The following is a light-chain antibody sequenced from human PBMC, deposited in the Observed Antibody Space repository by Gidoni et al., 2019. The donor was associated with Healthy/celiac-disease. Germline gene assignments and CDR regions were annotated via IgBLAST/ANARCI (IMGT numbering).Light chain of an antibody. CDR3: QQYGSSTSRG. CDR2: GAS. J-gene: IGKJ1*01. Sequence: EIVLTQSPGTLSLSPGQRATLSCRASQSVSSSYLAWYQQKPGQAPRLLIYGASSRATGIPDRFSGRGSGTDFTLTISRLEPEDFAVYYCQQYGSSTSRGFGQGTKVEIK. V-gene: IGKV3-20*01. CDR1: QSVSSSY.